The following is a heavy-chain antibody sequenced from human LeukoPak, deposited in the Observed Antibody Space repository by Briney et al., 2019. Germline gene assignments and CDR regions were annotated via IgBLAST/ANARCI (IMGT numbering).Heavy chain of an antibody. D-gene: IGHD3-9*01. CDR1: GFTFDDYG. Sequence: PGGSLRLSCAASGFTFDDYGMSWVRQVPGKGLEWVSGINWNGSGAGYADSVKGRLTISRDNAKNSLYLQMNSQKAGDTALFYCAIYLRKLYGRGGDYYFYMDVWGKGTTVTVSS. CDR3: AIYLRKLYGRGGDYYFYMDV. J-gene: IGHJ6*03. CDR2: INWNGSGA. V-gene: IGHV3-20*04.